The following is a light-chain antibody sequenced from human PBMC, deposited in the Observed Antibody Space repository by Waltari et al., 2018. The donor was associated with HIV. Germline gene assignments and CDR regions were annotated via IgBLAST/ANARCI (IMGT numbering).Light chain of an antibody. CDR2: GNN. Sequence: QSVLTQPPSVSGAPGQSVSISCTGTTSNIETPYDVHWYQQLPGAAPKLLVYGNNNRPSGVPARVSGSKSGTSASLAITGLQSEDEAFYYCQSYDSSLTAVIFGGGTKLTVL. CDR1: TSNIETPYD. J-gene: IGLJ2*01. V-gene: IGLV1-40*01. CDR3: QSYDSSLTAVI.